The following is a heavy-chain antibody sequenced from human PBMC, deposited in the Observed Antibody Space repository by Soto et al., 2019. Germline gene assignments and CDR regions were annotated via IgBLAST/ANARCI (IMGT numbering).Heavy chain of an antibody. CDR2: IGSSGATT. Sequence: GGSLRLSCVASGFTFISYAMRWVRQAPGKGLEWVSAIGSSGATTYYADSVKGRFTISRDNSKNTVYLQMNSLRAEDRAVYYCAKAFGTYYFDYWGQGTVVTVSS. J-gene: IGHJ4*01. V-gene: IGHV3-23*01. CDR1: GFTFISYA. D-gene: IGHD3-10*01. CDR3: AKAFGTYYFDY.